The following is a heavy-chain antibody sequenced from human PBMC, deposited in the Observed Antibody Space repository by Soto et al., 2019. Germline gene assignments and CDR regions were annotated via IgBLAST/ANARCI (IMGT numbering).Heavy chain of an antibody. CDR3: ARGGYIVVVPAAIQIRYYYYGMDV. CDR1: GYTFTSYD. J-gene: IGHJ6*02. V-gene: IGHV1-8*01. Sequence: ASVKVSCKASGYTFTSYDINWVRQATGHGLEWMGWMNPNSGNTGYAQKFQGRVTMTRNTSISTAYMELSSLRSEDTAVYYCARGGYIVVVPAAIQIRYYYYGMDVWGQGTTVTVSS. CDR2: MNPNSGNT. D-gene: IGHD2-2*02.